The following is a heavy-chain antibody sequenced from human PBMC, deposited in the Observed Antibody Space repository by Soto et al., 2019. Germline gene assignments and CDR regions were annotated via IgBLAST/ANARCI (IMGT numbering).Heavy chain of an antibody. D-gene: IGHD3-16*01. J-gene: IGHJ4*02. Sequence: DVQLVESGGGLVKPGGSLRLSCAASGFSFSDTWMNWVRQAPGRGLEWVGRIKKRGDGGTTDYAAIVRGRFTISRDDSTNTLYLHMSSLKTEDTAIYYCTTIVPWGWNSWGQGTLVTVSS. CDR2: IKKRGDGGTT. V-gene: IGHV3-15*07. CDR1: GFSFSDTW. CDR3: TTIVPWGWNS.